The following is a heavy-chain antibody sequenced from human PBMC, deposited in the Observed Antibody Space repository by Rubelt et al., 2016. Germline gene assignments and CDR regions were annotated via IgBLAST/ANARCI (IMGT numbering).Heavy chain of an antibody. V-gene: IGHV4-4*02. Sequence: QVQLQESGPGLVKPSGTLSLTCAVSGGSISSSNWWSWVRQPPGKGLEWIGEIYHRGSTNYNPSLKSGVIISVDKSKNQFSLKLSSVTAADTAVYYCARDGVAVAGRRYNWFDPWGQGTLVTVSS. J-gene: IGHJ5*02. CDR2: IYHRGST. CDR3: ARDGVAVAGRRYNWFDP. D-gene: IGHD6-19*01. CDR1: GGSISSSNW.